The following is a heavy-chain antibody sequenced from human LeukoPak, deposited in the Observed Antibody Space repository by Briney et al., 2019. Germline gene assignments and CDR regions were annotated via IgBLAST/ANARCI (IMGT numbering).Heavy chain of an antibody. CDR3: ARGYDHLDY. V-gene: IGHV4-61*02. Sequence: PSETLSLTCTVSGGSISSGSYYWSWIRQPAGKGLEWIGRIYTSGSTNYNPSLKSRVTISVDTSKNQFSLKLSSVTAADTAVYYCARGYDHLDYWGQGTLVTVSS. CDR2: IYTSGST. CDR1: GGSISSGSYY. J-gene: IGHJ4*02. D-gene: IGHD3-3*01.